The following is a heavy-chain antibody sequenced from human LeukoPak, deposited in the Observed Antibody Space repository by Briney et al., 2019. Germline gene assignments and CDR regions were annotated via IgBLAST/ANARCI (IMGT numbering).Heavy chain of an antibody. CDR1: GGSITSYY. V-gene: IGHV4-59*01. CDR3: AXXXVTXXIDX. J-gene: IGHJ4*02. D-gene: IGHD2-21*02. Sequence: SETLSLTCTVSGGSITSYYWSWIRQPPGKGLEWIAYIYYTGSTNYNPSLESRVTISVDTSKNQFSLRLRSVPAADTAVYYCAXXXVTXXIDXWGQGTLVTVSS. CDR2: IYYTGST.